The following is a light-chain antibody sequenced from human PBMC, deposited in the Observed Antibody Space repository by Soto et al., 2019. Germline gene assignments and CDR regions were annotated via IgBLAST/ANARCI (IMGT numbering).Light chain of an antibody. CDR1: QSVSIY. V-gene: IGKV1-39*01. CDR2: ASS. CDR3: QQSYSTPT. J-gene: IGKJ2*01. Sequence: DIQMTQSPSSLSASVGDRVTITCRTSQSVSIYVNWYQQKPGKAPILLIYASSSLQSGVPSRFSGSGSGTDFTLTISSLEPEDFATDYCQQSYSTPTFGQGTKVEIK.